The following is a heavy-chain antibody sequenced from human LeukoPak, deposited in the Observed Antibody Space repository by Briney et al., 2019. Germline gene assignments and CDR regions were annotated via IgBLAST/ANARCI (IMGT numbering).Heavy chain of an antibody. CDR2: IYYSGST. J-gene: IGHJ4*02. D-gene: IGHD1-26*01. Sequence: PSETLSLTCTVSGGSISSSSYYWGWIRQPPGKGLEWIGSIYYSGSTYYNPSLKSRVTISVDTSKNQFSLKLSSVTAADTAVYYCARQWELPGHYDYWGQGTLVTVSS. CDR1: GGSISSSSYY. V-gene: IGHV4-39*01. CDR3: ARQWELPGHYDY.